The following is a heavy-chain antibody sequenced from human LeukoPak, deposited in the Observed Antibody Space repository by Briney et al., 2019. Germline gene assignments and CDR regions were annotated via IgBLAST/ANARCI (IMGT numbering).Heavy chain of an antibody. CDR3: ARQVDSTIALPDN. V-gene: IGHV1-18*01. CDR2: ISAYNGNT. J-gene: IGHJ4*02. Sequence: ASVTLSLKASGYTFASYGVTWARQAPGQGLEWMGWISAYNGNTNYAQKLQGRVTMTTDTSTSTAYMELRSLRSDDTAVYYCARQVDSTIALPDNWAGGTLVTVSS. D-gene: IGHD2-8*01. CDR1: GYTFASYG.